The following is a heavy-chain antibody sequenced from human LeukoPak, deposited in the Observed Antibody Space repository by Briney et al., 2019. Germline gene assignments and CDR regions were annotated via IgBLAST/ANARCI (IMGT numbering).Heavy chain of an antibody. D-gene: IGHD3-16*01. V-gene: IGHV3-23*01. J-gene: IGHJ4*02. CDR1: GFTFRSYA. CDR3: VLRGGATDY. CDR2: ISASGDST. Sequence: GGSLRPSCAASGFTFRSYAMTWVRQAPGKGLQWVSGISASGDSTNYADSVKGRFTISRDNSKNTLYLQLNSLRAEDTAVYYCVLRGGATDYWGQGTLVTVSS.